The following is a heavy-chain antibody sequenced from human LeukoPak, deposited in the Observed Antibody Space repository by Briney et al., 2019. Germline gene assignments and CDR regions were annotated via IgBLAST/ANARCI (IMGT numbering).Heavy chain of an antibody. CDR3: ARVDGYNYGQPFDF. CDR2: ISAYNGHT. J-gene: IGHJ4*02. CDR1: GYTFTNYG. V-gene: IGHV1-18*01. Sequence: ASVKVSCKASGYTFTNYGISWVRQAPGQGLECMGWISAYNGHTDYAQKFQGRVTMTTDTSTSTVYMQLRGLRSDDTAVYYCARVDGYNYGQPFDFWGQGTLVTVPS. D-gene: IGHD5-18*01.